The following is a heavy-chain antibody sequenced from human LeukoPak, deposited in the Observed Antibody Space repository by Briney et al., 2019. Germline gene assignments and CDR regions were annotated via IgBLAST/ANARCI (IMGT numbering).Heavy chain of an antibody. J-gene: IGHJ5*02. CDR3: AREEANLWIGEPCNWFDP. D-gene: IGHD3-10*01. Sequence: SVKVSCKASGGSFSSYAISWVSQAPGQGLEWMGGIIPIFGTANYAQKFQGRVAITADESTSTAYMELSSLRSEDTAVYYCAREEANLWIGEPCNWFDPWGQGTLVTVSS. V-gene: IGHV1-69*01. CDR2: IIPIFGTA. CDR1: GGSFSSYA.